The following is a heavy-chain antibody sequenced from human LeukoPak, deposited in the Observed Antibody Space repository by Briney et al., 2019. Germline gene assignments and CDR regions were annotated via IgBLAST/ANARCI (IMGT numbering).Heavy chain of an antibody. V-gene: IGHV3-23*01. CDR3: AKGGDFWAGYPDH. CDR1: GFTSSSYA. D-gene: IGHD3/OR15-3a*01. CDR2: SSGSGGST. J-gene: IGHJ4*02. Sequence: GGSLRLSCAVSGFTSSSYAMTWVRQAPGKGLEWVSSSSGSGGSTYYADSMKGRFTISRHNSKNMVYLQMNSLRAEDTAVYYCAKGGDFWAGYPDHWGRGTLVIVSS.